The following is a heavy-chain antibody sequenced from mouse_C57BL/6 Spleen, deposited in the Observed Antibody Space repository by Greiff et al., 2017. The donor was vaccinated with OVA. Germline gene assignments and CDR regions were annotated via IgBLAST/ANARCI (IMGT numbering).Heavy chain of an antibody. CDR2: ISSGSSTI. CDR3: ARPGLRRYFDD. V-gene: IGHV5-17*01. Sequence: EVQLVESGGGLVKPGGSLKLSCAASGFTFSDSGMHWVRQAPEKGLEWVAYISSGSSTIYYADTVKGRFTISRDNAKNTLFLQMTSLRSEYTAVYYCARPGLRRYFDDWGTGTTVTVSS. J-gene: IGHJ1*03. D-gene: IGHD2-2*01. CDR1: GFTFSDSG.